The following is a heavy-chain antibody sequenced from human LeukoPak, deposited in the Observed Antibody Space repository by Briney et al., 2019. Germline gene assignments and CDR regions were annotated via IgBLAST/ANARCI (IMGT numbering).Heavy chain of an antibody. Sequence: GRSLRLSCAASGLTFDDYAMHWVRQAPGKGLEWVSAISWNSDTVHYADSVKGRFTISRDNAKNSLYLQMNSLRAEDTALYYCAKGFIAISPGNGGRIAARLEGYYYGMDVWGQGTTVTVSS. V-gene: IGHV3-9*01. J-gene: IGHJ6*02. CDR3: AKGFIAISPGNGGRIAARLEGYYYGMDV. CDR2: ISWNSDTV. D-gene: IGHD6-6*01. CDR1: GLTFDDYA.